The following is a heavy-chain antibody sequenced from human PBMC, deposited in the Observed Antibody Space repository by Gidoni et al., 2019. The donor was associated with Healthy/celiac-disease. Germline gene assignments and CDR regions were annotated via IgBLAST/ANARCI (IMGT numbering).Heavy chain of an antibody. CDR2: RSYDGSNK. CDR1: GSTFSSYA. CDR3: ARTSMVGPTVYFDY. J-gene: IGHJ4*02. V-gene: IGHV3-30-3*01. D-gene: IGHD1-26*01. Sequence: QVQLVESGRGFVQPGRSLRLPCPASGSTFSSYAMHWVRQAPGKGLEWVAVRSYDGSNKYYADSVKGRFTISRDNSKNTLYLQMNSLRAEDTAGYYCARTSMVGPTVYFDYWGQGTLVTVSS.